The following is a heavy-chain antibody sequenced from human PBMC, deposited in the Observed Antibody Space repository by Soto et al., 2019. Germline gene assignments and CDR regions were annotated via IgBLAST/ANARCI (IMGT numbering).Heavy chain of an antibody. CDR2: IYHSGST. V-gene: IGHV4-30-2*01. J-gene: IGHJ4*02. D-gene: IGHD6-19*01. CDR3: ARAGGLGAVAVDY. CDR1: GGSISSGGYS. Sequence: QLQLQESGSGLVKPSQTLSLTCAVSGGSISSGGYSWSWIRQPPGKGLEWIGYIYHSGSTYYNPSLKSRVTISVARSKNQFSLKLSSVPAAATAVYYCARAGGLGAVAVDYWGQGTLVTVSS.